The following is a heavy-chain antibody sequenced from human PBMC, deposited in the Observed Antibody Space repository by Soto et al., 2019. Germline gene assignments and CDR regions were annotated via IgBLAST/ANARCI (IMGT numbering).Heavy chain of an antibody. CDR2: ISWNSGSI. CDR3: AKDRDTGYYYGMDV. J-gene: IGHJ6*02. V-gene: IGHV3-9*01. CDR1: GFTFDDYA. Sequence: PGGSLRLSCAASGFTFDDYAMHWVRQAPGKGLEWVSGISWNSGSIGYADSVKGRFTISRDNAKNSLYLQMNSLRAEDTAVYYCAKDRDTGYYYGMDVWGQGTTVTVSS.